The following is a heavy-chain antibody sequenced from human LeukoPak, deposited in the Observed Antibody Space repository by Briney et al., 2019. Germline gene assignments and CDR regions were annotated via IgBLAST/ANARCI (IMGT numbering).Heavy chain of an antibody. D-gene: IGHD2-8*01. CDR1: GYSFTSYW. J-gene: IGHJ6*03. V-gene: IGHV5-51*01. Sequence: GESLKISCKGSGYSFTSYWIGWVRQMPGKGLEWMGIIYPGDSDTRYSPSFQGQVTISADKSISTAYLQWSSLKASDTAVYYCARKYAESHWRGIYYYMDVWGKGTTVTVSS. CDR2: IYPGDSDT. CDR3: ARKYAESHWRGIYYYMDV.